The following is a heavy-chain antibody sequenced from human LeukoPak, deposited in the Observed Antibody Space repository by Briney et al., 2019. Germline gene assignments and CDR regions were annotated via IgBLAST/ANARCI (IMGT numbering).Heavy chain of an antibody. CDR3: ARTYSSSDEFDY. J-gene: IGHJ4*02. Sequence: RASVTVSCKASGYTFTSYYIHWVRQAPGQGLEWMGIINPSGGSTTYAQKFQGRVAMTRDTSTSRVYMEVSSLRSEDTAVYYCARTYSSSDEFDYWGQGTLVTVSS. CDR2: INPSGGST. CDR1: GYTFTSYY. D-gene: IGHD6-13*01. V-gene: IGHV1-46*01.